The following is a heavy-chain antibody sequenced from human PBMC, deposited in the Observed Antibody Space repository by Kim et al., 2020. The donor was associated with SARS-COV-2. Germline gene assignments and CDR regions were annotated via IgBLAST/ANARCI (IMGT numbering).Heavy chain of an antibody. J-gene: IGHJ5*02. V-gene: IGHV4-4*02. Sequence: SETLSLTCAVSGGSISSSNWWSWVRQPPGKGLEWIGEIYHSGSTNCNPSLKSRVTISVDKSKNQFSLKLSSVTAADTAVYYCARGGRVLPNWFDPWGQGTLVTVSS. CDR1: GGSISSSNW. D-gene: IGHD3-10*01. CDR3: ARGGRVLPNWFDP. CDR2: IYHSGST.